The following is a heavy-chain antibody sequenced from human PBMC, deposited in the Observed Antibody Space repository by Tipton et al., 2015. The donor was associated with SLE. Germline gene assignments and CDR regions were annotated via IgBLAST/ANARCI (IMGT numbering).Heavy chain of an antibody. CDR2: INHSGST. Sequence: TLSLTCAVYGGSISGYYWSWIRQPPGKGLEWIGEINHSGSTNYNPSLKSRVTISVDTSKNQFSLKLSSVTAADTAVYYCARGAETFYYFDYWGQGTLVTVSS. CDR3: ARGAETFYYFDY. J-gene: IGHJ4*02. CDR1: GGSISGYY. V-gene: IGHV4-34*01.